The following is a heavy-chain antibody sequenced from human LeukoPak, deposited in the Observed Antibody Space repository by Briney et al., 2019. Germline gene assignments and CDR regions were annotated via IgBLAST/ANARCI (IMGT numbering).Heavy chain of an antibody. CDR2: VRDDGSTK. CDR1: GFIFRIYG. Sequence: PGGSLRLSCAASGFIFRIYGMHWVRQAPGRGLGWMAFVRDDGSTKYYADSVKGRFTISRDNSKSTLFLQMNSLRAEDTAVYFCAKTVGSSWGFFDSWGQGTLVTVSS. V-gene: IGHV3-30*02. J-gene: IGHJ4*02. CDR3: AKTVGSSWGFFDS. D-gene: IGHD6-6*01.